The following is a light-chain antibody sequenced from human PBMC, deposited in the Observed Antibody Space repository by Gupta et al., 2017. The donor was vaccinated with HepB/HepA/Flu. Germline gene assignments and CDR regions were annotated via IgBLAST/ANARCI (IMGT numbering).Light chain of an antibody. CDR2: SNN. V-gene: IGLV1-44*01. CDR1: SSNIGSNT. J-gene: IGLJ2*01. Sequence: QSVLTQTTSASGTPGQRVTISCSGSSSNIGSNTVNWYQQLPGTAPKLLIYSNNQRPSGVPDRFSGSKSGTSASLAISGLQSEDEADYYCAAWDDSLNGLVVFGGGTKLTVL. CDR3: AAWDDSLNGLVV.